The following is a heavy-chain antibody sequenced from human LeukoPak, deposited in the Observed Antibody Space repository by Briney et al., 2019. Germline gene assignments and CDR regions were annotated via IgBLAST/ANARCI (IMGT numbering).Heavy chain of an antibody. V-gene: IGHV1-2*02. Sequence: ASVKVSCKASGYTFTGYYMHWVRQAPGQGLEWLGWINPNSGGTNYAQKFQGRVTMTRDKSISTAYMELSRLRSDDTAVYYCATYSGSYSSDFDYWGQGTLVTVSS. J-gene: IGHJ4*02. CDR3: ATYSGSYSSDFDY. D-gene: IGHD1-26*01. CDR2: INPNSGGT. CDR1: GYTFTGYY.